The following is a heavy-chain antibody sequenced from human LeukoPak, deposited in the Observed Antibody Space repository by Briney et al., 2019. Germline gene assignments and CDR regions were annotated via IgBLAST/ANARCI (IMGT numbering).Heavy chain of an antibody. J-gene: IGHJ4*02. CDR3: AREKFEYYYGSGSYHED. D-gene: IGHD3-10*01. Sequence: GGSLRLSCAASGFTFSSYAMHWVRQAPGKGLEWVAVITYDGSNKYYADSVKGRFTISRDNSKNTLYLQMNSLRAEDTAVYYCAREKFEYYYGSGSYHEDWGQGTLVTVSS. CDR1: GFTFSSYA. V-gene: IGHV3-30*04. CDR2: ITYDGSNK.